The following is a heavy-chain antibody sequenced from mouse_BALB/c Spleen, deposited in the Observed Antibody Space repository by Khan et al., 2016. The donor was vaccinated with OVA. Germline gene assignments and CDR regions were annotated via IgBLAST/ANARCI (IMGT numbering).Heavy chain of an antibody. D-gene: IGHD1-2*01. J-gene: IGHJ2*01. CDR1: GYSITSGYG. Sequence: LVESGPGLVKPSQSLSLTCTVTGYSITSGYGWNWIRQFPGNKLEWMGYISYSGSTNYNPSLKSRISITRDTSKNQFFLQLNSVTTEETATYYCARTARIKYWGQGTTLTVSS. V-gene: IGHV3-2*02. CDR3: ARTARIKY. CDR2: ISYSGST.